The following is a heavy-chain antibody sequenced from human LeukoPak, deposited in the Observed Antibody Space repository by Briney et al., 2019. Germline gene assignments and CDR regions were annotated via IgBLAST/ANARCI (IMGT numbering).Heavy chain of an antibody. V-gene: IGHV4-31*03. CDR2: IYYSGST. Sequence: PSQTLSLTCTVSGGSISSGGYYWSWIRQHPGKGLEWIGYIYYSGSTYYNPSLKSRVTISVDTSKNQFSLKLSSVTAADTAVYYCARAPVLAAAGTRGSFDYWGQGTLVTVSS. CDR3: ARAPVLAAAGTRGSFDY. J-gene: IGHJ4*02. CDR1: GGSISSGGYY. D-gene: IGHD6-13*01.